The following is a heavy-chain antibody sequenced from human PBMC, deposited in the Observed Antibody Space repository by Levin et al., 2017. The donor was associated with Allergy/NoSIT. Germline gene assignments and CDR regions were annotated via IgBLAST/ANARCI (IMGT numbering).Heavy chain of an antibody. V-gene: IGHV3-74*01. J-gene: IGHJ4*02. CDR1: GFTFSNYY. D-gene: IGHD2-2*01. Sequence: QSSETLSLTCAASGFTFSNYYMHWVRQAPGKGLEWVSRVYSDGTITDYADSVKGRFTISRDNARNTLYLQMNSLRAEDTAVYYCARGGCSSTSCLDNWGQGILVTVSS. CDR2: VYSDGTIT. CDR3: ARGGCSSTSCLDN.